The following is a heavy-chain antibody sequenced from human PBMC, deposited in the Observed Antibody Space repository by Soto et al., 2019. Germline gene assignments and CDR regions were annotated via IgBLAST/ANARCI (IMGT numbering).Heavy chain of an antibody. CDR3: AKATTNGGWFNPFDS. J-gene: IGHJ4*02. V-gene: IGHV3-23*01. D-gene: IGHD6-19*01. CDR1: GFSFVNYA. CDR2: LSGSGTST. Sequence: ESLKISCAASGFSFVNYAMNWVRQAPGKGLEWVSGLSGSGTSTYYADSVKGRFTISRDNSRDTLFLQMNSLTADDTAVYYCAKATTNGGWFNPFDSWGQGALVTVSS.